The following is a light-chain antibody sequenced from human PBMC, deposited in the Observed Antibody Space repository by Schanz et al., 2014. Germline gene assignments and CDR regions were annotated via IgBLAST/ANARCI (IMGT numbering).Light chain of an antibody. J-gene: IGLJ3*02. V-gene: IGLV2-18*02. CDR2: NVN. CDR3: SSYTSSSTLV. CDR1: SSDVGSYDY. Sequence: QSALIQPPSVPGSPGQSVTISCTGTSSDVGSYDYVSWYQQHTGTVPKPMIYNVNTRPSGVPDRFSGSKSGNTASMTISGLQAEDEADYYCSSYTSSSTLVFGGGTKLTVL.